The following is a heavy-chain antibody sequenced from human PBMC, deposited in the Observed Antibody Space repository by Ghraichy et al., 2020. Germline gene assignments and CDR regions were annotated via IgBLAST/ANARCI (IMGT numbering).Heavy chain of an antibody. Sequence: GGSLRLSCAASGFTFSSYSMNWVRQAPGKGLEWVSSISHSSSYIYYADSVKGRFTISRDNAKNSLYLQMNSLRAEDTAVYYCARKNIQAYNYGLDVWGQGTTVTVSS. D-gene: IGHD2-21*01. CDR3: ARKNIQAYNYGLDV. CDR1: GFTFSSYS. J-gene: IGHJ6*02. CDR2: ISHSSSYI. V-gene: IGHV3-21*01.